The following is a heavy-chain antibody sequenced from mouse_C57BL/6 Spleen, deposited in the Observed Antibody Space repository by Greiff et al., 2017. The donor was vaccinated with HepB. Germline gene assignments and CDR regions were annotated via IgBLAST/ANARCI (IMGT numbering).Heavy chain of an antibody. V-gene: IGHV1-69*01. CDR3: ARGLRDGYSGWFAY. D-gene: IGHD2-3*01. J-gene: IGHJ3*01. Sequence: VQLQQSGAELVMPGASVKLSCKASGYTFTSYWMHWVKQRPGQGLEWIGEIYPSDSYTNYNQKFKGKSTLTVDKSSSTAYMQLSSLTSEDSAVYYCARGLRDGYSGWFAYWGQGTLVTVSA. CDR1: GYTFTSYW. CDR2: IYPSDSYT.